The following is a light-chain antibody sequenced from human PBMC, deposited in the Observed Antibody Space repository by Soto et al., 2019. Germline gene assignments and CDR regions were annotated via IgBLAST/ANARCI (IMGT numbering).Light chain of an antibody. Sequence: DIQMTQSPSSLYASVGERVTITCRASQFIRNYLNWYQHKPGKAPKLLIYAASTLQGGVPSRFSGSGSGTDFTLTINSLQPEDFATYYCQQSYSAPYTFGQGASLEIK. CDR1: QFIRNY. V-gene: IGKV1-39*01. J-gene: IGKJ2*01. CDR2: AAS. CDR3: QQSYSAPYT.